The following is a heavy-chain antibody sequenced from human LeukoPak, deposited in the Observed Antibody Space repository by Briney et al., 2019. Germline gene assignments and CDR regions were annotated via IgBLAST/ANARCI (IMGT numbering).Heavy chain of an antibody. V-gene: IGHV3-48*03. CDR3: ASGAYRDYFDY. CDR2: ISSRGSTI. Sequence: QSGGSLRLSCAASGFTFSSYEVNWVRQAPGKGLEWISYISSRGSTIHYADSVKGRFTISRDNAKNSLYLQMNSLRAEDTAVYYCASGAYRDYFDYWGQGTLVTVSS. J-gene: IGHJ4*02. D-gene: IGHD1-26*01. CDR1: GFTFSSYE.